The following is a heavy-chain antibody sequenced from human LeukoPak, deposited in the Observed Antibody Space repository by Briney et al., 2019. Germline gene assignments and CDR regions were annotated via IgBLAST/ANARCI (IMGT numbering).Heavy chain of an antibody. V-gene: IGHV3-74*01. D-gene: IGHD4-17*01. CDR1: GFTFSSYW. Sequence: HPGGSLRLSCAASGFTFSSYWMHWVRQAPGKGLVWVSRINNDESSTTYADSVKGRFTISRDNSKNTLYLQMNSLRGDDTAVYYCAKNTVTTYRIDYWGQGTLVTVSS. CDR3: AKNTVTTYRIDY. J-gene: IGHJ4*02. CDR2: INNDESST.